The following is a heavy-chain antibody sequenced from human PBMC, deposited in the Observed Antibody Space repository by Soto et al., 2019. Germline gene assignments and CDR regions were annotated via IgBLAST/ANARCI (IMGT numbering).Heavy chain of an antibody. CDR1: GSIFSNYA. D-gene: IGHD6-13*01. V-gene: IGHV3-30-3*01. Sequence: QVVLVESGGGVVQPGRSLRLSCAASGSIFSNYAMHWVRQAPGKGLDWVAAISYDGNDQYYADSVKGRFTISRDNSKNXXFLHMNSLRTDDTGVYYCVRDLMLGAENWQEYCQYWGQGTLVTVSS. CDR3: VRDLMLGAENWQEYCQY. J-gene: IGHJ1*01. CDR2: ISYDGNDQ.